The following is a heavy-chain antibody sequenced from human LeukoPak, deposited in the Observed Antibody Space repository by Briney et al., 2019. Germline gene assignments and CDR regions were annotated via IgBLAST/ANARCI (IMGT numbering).Heavy chain of an antibody. Sequence: GGSLRLSRAASGFTLSSYAMSGVRQAPGKGREWVSAISGSGGSTYYADSVKGRFTISRDNSKNTLYLQMNSLRAEDTAVYYCAKDLDTATPGDYWGQGTLVTVSS. CDR3: AKDLDTATPGDY. CDR1: GFTLSSYA. J-gene: IGHJ4*02. D-gene: IGHD5-18*01. V-gene: IGHV3-23*01. CDR2: ISGSGGST.